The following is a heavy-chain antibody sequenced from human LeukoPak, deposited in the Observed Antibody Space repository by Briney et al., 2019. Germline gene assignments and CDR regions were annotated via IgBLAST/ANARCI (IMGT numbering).Heavy chain of an antibody. CDR2: INTDGSST. J-gene: IGHJ5*01. Sequence: GGSLRLSCAASGFTFSGYWMHWVRQVPGKGLVWVSRINTDGSSTSYADSVKGRFTISRDNAKNRLYPQMNSLKTEDTAVYYCTGVSRSSWYDYWGQGTLVTVSS. CDR1: GFTFSGYW. D-gene: IGHD6-13*01. CDR3: TGVSRSSWYDY. V-gene: IGHV3-74*01.